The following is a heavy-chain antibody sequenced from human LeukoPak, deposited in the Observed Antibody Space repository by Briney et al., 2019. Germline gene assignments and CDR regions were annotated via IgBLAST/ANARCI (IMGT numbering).Heavy chain of an antibody. J-gene: IGHJ3*02. CDR2: IYHSGYT. CDR1: GGSIRSYY. V-gene: IGHV4-59*13. D-gene: IGHD4-23*01. Sequence: PSETLSLTCTVSGGSIRSYYWSCIRQPPGKGLEWIGYIYHSGYTRYNPSLKSRVTISVDTSKNQFSLRLSSVTAADTAVYYCARGYAGASDAFDIWGRGTMVTVSS. CDR3: ARGYAGASDAFDI.